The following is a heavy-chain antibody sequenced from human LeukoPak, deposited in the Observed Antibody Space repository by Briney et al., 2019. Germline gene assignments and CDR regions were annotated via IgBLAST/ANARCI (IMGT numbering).Heavy chain of an antibody. Sequence: PSETLSLTCTVSGGSISSSSYYWGWIRQPPGKGLEWIGSIYYSGSTYYNPSPKSRVTISVDTSKNQFSLKLSSVTAADTAVYYCASCRYYYDSSGSDPSEFDYWGQGTLVTVSS. J-gene: IGHJ4*02. CDR3: ASCRYYYDSSGSDPSEFDY. CDR2: IYYSGST. CDR1: GGSISSSSYY. V-gene: IGHV4-39*07. D-gene: IGHD3-22*01.